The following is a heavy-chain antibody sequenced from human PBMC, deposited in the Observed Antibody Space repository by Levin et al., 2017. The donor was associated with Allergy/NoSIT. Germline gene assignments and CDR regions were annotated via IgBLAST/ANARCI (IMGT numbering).Heavy chain of an antibody. D-gene: IGHD4-17*01. Sequence: GGSLRLSCAASGFTFSSYGMHWVRQAPGKGLEGVAVIWYDGSNKYYVDSVKGRFTISRDNSKNTLYLQMNSLRAEDTAGYYCAGDGAGDYDQAGMDYWGQGTLVTVSS. J-gene: IGHJ4*02. V-gene: IGHV3-33*01. CDR2: IWYDGSNK. CDR1: GFTFSSYG. CDR3: AGDGAGDYDQAGMDY.